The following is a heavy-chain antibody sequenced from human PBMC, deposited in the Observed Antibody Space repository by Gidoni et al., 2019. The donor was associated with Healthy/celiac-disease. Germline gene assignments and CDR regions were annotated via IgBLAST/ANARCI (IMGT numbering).Heavy chain of an antibody. D-gene: IGHD3-16*01. V-gene: IGHV4-31*02. CDR2: IYYSGST. CDR3: ARDHFPGQPTSFDI. Sequence: GYIYYSGSTYYNPSLKSRVTISVDTSKNQFSLKLSSVTAADTAVYYCARDHFPGQPTSFDIWGQGTMVTVSS. J-gene: IGHJ3*02.